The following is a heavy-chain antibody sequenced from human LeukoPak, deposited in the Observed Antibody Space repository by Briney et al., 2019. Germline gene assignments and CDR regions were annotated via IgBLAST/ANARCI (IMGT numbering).Heavy chain of an antibody. CDR1: GFTFSSYA. V-gene: IGHV3-30-3*01. Sequence: GGSLRLSYAASGFTFSSYAMHWVRPAPGKGLEWGAGISYDGSNKYYADSVKGRFTISRDNSKNTLYLQMNSLRAEDTAVYYCARDGQAAAGNYGMDVWGQGTTVTVSS. CDR3: ARDGQAAAGNYGMDV. D-gene: IGHD6-13*01. CDR2: ISYDGSNK. J-gene: IGHJ6*02.